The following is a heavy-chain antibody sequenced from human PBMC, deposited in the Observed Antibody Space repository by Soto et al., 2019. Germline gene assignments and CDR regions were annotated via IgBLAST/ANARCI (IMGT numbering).Heavy chain of an antibody. Sequence: SETLSLTCTVSGCSISSYYWIWIRLPPGKGLEWIGYIYYTGYTNYNPSLKSRVTISVDTSKNQFSLNVSSVTAADTAVYYCARVKWFGESGFDYWGQGTLVTVSS. CDR1: GCSISSYY. CDR2: IYYTGYT. D-gene: IGHD3-10*01. J-gene: IGHJ4*02. V-gene: IGHV4-59*01. CDR3: ARVKWFGESGFDY.